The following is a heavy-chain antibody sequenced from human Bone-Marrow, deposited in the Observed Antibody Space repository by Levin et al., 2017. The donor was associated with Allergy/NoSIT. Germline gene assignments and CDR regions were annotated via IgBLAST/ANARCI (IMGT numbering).Heavy chain of an antibody. V-gene: IGHV4-39*07. CDR2: IYCNGGV. Sequence: SQTLSLTCTVSGGSIGSSNYYWEWVRQPPGMGLEWIGTIYCNGGVYYNPSLRSRATISIDTSNNHFSLKLTSVTAAATAVFFCARVVTECGSHPCYKGWLDPWRQGILVTVSS. CDR1: GGSIGSSNYY. J-gene: IGHJ5*02. CDR3: ARVVTECGSHPCYKGWLDP. D-gene: IGHD5-24*01.